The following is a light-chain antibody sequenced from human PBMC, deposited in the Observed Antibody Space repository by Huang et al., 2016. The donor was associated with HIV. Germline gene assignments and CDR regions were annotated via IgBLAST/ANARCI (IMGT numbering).Light chain of an antibody. CDR1: QSISRY. Sequence: DIQMTQSPSSLSASVGDRVTITCRESQSISRYLNWYQHKPGKAPELLIYASSSMQSGVPSRFSGSGSGTDFSLTISGLQPEDYATYYCQQGYSTPTFGQGTKVEMK. J-gene: IGKJ1*01. CDR3: QQGYSTPT. V-gene: IGKV1-39*01. CDR2: ASS.